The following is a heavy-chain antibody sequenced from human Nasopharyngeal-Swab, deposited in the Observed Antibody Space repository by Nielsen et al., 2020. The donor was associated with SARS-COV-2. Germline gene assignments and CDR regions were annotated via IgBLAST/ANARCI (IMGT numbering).Heavy chain of an antibody. Sequence: ASVKDSCKASGYTFTSYAMHWVRQAPGQRLEWMGWINAGNGNTKYSQKFQGRVTITRDTSASTAYMELSSLRSEDTAVYYCARDSSGWRYWFDPWGQGTLVTVSS. CDR2: INAGNGNT. CDR3: ARDSSGWRYWFDP. J-gene: IGHJ5*02. CDR1: GYTFTSYA. V-gene: IGHV1-3*01. D-gene: IGHD6-19*01.